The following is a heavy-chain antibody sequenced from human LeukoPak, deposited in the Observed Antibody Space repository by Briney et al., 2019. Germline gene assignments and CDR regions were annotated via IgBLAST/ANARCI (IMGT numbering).Heavy chain of an antibody. V-gene: IGHV5-51*01. D-gene: IGHD2-2*01. Sequence: GESLKISGQCSGYIFTNHGIGWLRQFRGKGLELRGIINPGDANIKYRQSFQGQTTISVDKSSSTSYRQWSSRNAATTSMYYSAKQGGDSTAWQTIDNWGQGTLVTVSS. CDR3: AKQGGDSTAWQTIDN. CDR1: GYIFTNHG. J-gene: IGHJ4*02. CDR2: INPGDANI.